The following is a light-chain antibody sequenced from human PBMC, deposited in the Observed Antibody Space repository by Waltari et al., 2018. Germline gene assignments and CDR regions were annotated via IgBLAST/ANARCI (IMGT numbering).Light chain of an antibody. Sequence: QSALTQPASVSGSPGQSITISCTGTSSDVGGHGHVSWDQQRPGKAPKLMIYEVSKRPPGLSSRVSGSRAGNTASLTISGLQAEDEGDYHCSSCTTRDTLIFGGGTKLTVL. CDR3: SSCTTRDTLI. CDR1: SSDVGGHGH. CDR2: EVS. J-gene: IGLJ2*01. V-gene: IGLV2-14*01.